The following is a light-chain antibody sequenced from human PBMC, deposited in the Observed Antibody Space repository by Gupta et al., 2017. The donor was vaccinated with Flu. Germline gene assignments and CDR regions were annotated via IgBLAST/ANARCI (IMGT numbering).Light chain of an antibody. Sequence: ATLSVSPGERATLSCRASQSVSSNLAWYQQKPGQAPRLLIYGASTRDTGIPARFSGSGSGKEFTLTISSRQSEDFAVYYCQQYNNWPPRTFGQGTKVEIK. CDR2: GAS. CDR3: QQYNNWPPRT. CDR1: QSVSSN. J-gene: IGKJ1*01. V-gene: IGKV3-15*01.